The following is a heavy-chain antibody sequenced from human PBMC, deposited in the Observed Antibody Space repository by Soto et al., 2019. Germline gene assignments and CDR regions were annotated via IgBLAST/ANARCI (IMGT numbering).Heavy chain of an antibody. CDR1: GDTFNFYT. D-gene: IGHD3-16*01. V-gene: IGHV1-69*02. CDR3: ATSYGSGSHAFDY. Sequence: QVHLVQSGAELKKPGSSVRVSCKASGDTFNFYTINWVRQAPGLGLEWMGRTNPILSMSNAALKFQGRLSISEDKSTSTAYMDLRSLRSDDTAVYYCATSYGSGSHAFDYWGQGALVTVSS. J-gene: IGHJ4*02. CDR2: TNPILSMS.